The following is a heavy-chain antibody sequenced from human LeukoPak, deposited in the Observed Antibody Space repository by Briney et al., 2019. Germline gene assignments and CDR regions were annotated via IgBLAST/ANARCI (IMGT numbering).Heavy chain of an antibody. CDR1: GGSISSSTYY. CDR3: ARGPKSMVRGAMEYYFDY. D-gene: IGHD3-10*01. Sequence: SETLSLTCSVSGGSISSSTYYWGWIRQPPGKGLEWNGEINHSGSTNYNPSLKSRVTISVDTSKNQFSLKLSSVTAADTAVYYCARGPKSMVRGAMEYYFDYWGQGTLVTVSS. J-gene: IGHJ4*02. CDR2: INHSGST. V-gene: IGHV4-39*07.